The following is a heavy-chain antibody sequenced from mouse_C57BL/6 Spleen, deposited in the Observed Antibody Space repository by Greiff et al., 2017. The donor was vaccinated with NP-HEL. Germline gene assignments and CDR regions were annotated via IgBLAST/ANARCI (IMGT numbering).Heavy chain of an antibody. CDR1: GYTFTSYW. V-gene: IGHV1-61*01. J-gene: IGHJ2*01. CDR3: ARGVDLLCLDY. D-gene: IGHD2-1*01. Sequence: QVQLQQPGAELVRPGSSVKLSCKASGYTFTSYWMDWVKQRPGQGLEWIGNIYPSDSETHYNQKFKDKATLTVDKSSSTAYMQLSSLTSEDSAVYYCARGVDLLCLDYWGQGTTLTVSS. CDR2: IYPSDSET.